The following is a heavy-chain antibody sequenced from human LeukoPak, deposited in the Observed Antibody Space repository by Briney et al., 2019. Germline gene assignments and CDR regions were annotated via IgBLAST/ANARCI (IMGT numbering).Heavy chain of an antibody. D-gene: IGHD1-14*01. CDR1: GFTFSNYW. CDR2: ISDDGSNT. J-gene: IGHJ4*02. V-gene: IGHV3-74*03. CDR3: AEGGEPY. Sequence: GGSLRLSCAASGFTFSNYWMHWVRQAPGRGLVWVSRISDDGSNTEYADSVKGRFTISRDNAKNTLYLQMNSLRAEDTAVYYCAEGGEPYWGQGTLVTVSS.